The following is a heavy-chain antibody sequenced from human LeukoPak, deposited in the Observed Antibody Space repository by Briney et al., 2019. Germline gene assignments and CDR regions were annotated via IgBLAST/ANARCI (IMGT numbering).Heavy chain of an antibody. V-gene: IGHV3-21*06. J-gene: IGHJ6*03. CDR2: IRSIGTHR. CDR3: PRDGSNDFWSRNYYMDV. CDR1: GFTFKTYS. D-gene: IGHD3-3*01. Sequence: GGSLRLSCAASGFTFKTYSMIWVRQAPGKGLQWVSSIRSIGTHRYYADSVEGRFSVSRDNDDNFLYLQMNNLRAEDTAVYYCPRDGSNDFWSRNYYMDVWGKGTTVTVSS.